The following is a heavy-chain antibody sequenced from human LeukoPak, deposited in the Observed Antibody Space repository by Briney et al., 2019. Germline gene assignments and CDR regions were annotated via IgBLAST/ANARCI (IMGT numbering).Heavy chain of an antibody. V-gene: IGHV3-21*04. Sequence: GGSLRLSCAASGFTFSSYSMNWVHQAPGKGLEWVSSISSSSSYIYYADSVKGRFTISRDNAKNSLYLQMNSLRAEDTAVYYCAKMFLKLGADYWGQGTLVTVSS. CDR3: AKMFLKLGADY. J-gene: IGHJ4*02. CDR2: ISSSSSYI. CDR1: GFTFSSYS. D-gene: IGHD7-27*01.